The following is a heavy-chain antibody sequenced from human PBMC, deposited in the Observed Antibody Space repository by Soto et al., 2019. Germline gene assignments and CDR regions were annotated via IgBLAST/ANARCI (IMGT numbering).Heavy chain of an antibody. D-gene: IGHD1-26*01. CDR3: AWGPGYSGSYYHGTVDY. J-gene: IGHJ4*02. V-gene: IGHV3-21*01. CDR2: ISSSSSYI. Sequence: DVQLVESGGGLVKPGGSLSLSCAASGFTFSSYSMNWVRQAPGKELEWVSSISSSSSYIYYADSVKGRFTISRDNAKNSLYRQMNSLRAEDTAVYYCAWGPGYSGSYYHGTVDYWGQGTLVTVSS. CDR1: GFTFSSYS.